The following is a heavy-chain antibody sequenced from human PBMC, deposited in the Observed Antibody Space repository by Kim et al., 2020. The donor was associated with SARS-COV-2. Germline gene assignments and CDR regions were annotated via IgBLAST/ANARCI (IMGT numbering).Heavy chain of an antibody. CDR1: GYTFTSYD. J-gene: IGHJ6*02. Sequence: ASVKVSCKASGYTFTSYDINWVRQATGQGLEWMGWMNPNSGNTGYAQKFQGRVTMTRNTSISTAYMELSSLRSEDTAVYYCARFVMGFGYSSSWYGYYYYGMDVWGQGTTVTVSS. CDR3: ARFVMGFGYSSSWYGYYYYGMDV. V-gene: IGHV1-8*01. D-gene: IGHD6-13*01. CDR2: MNPNSGNT.